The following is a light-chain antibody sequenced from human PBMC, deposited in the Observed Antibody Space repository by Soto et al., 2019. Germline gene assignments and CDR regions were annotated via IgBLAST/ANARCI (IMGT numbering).Light chain of an antibody. CDR1: QSVSSN. V-gene: IGKV3-15*01. CDR3: QQYNNWPPWT. CDR2: GAS. J-gene: IGKJ1*01. Sequence: EIVMTQSPATLSVSPGERATLSCRASQSVSSNLAWYQQKPGQAPRLLIYGASTRATGIPASFSGSGSGTAFPLTISSLQSEDFVVYYCQQYNNWPPWTCGQGTNVEIK.